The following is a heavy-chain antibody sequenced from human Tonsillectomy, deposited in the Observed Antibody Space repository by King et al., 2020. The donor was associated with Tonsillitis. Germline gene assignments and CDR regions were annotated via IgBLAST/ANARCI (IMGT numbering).Heavy chain of an antibody. D-gene: IGHD6-13*01. V-gene: IGHV4-34*01. J-gene: IGHJ5*02. CDR2: INHSGST. Sequence: VQLQQWGAGLLKPSETLSLTCAVYGGSFSGYYWSWIRQPPGKGLEWIGEINHSGSTNYNPSLKGRVTISVDTSKKQFFLKLNSVTAADTAVYYCARVGSSHNWFDPWGQGTLVTVPS. CDR1: GGSFSGYY. CDR3: ARVGSSHNWFDP.